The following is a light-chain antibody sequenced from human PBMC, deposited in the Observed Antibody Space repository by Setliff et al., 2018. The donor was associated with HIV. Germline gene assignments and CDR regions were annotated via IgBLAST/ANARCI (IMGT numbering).Light chain of an antibody. CDR3: ATWDDSLNGFYV. J-gene: IGLJ1*01. CDR1: SSNIGRNT. V-gene: IGLV1-44*01. CDR2: SNN. Sequence: QSVLTQPPSASGTPGQKFTLSCSGGSSNIGRNTVNWYQQVPGMAPKLLIYSNNQRPSGVPDRFSGSKSGTSASLAISGLQSEDEADYYCATWDDSLNGFYVFGTGTKVTVL.